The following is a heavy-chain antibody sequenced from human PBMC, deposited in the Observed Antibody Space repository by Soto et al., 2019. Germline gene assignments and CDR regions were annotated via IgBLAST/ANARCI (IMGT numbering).Heavy chain of an antibody. J-gene: IGHJ5*02. CDR3: ARPLVVTIWFDP. CDR1: GGTSSSGSYC. CDR2: IYYSGST. D-gene: IGHD2-15*01. V-gene: IGHV4-61*01. Sequence: SETLSLPCTVSGGTSSSGSYCWSWNRQPPGKGLEWIGYIYYSGSTNYNPSLKSRVTISVDTAKNPFSLKLSSVTAADTAVYYCARPLVVTIWFDPLGQGTLVTVS.